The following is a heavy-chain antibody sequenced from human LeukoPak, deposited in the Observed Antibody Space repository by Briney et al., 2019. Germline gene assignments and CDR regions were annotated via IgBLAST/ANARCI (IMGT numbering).Heavy chain of an antibody. CDR1: GGTFSSYA. Sequence: SVKVSCKASGGTFSSYAISWVRQAPGQGLEWMGRIIPIPGIANYAQKLQGRVTITADKSTSTAYMELSSLRSEDTAVYYCAKYTPANYYGSGSIFDYWGQGTLVTVSS. CDR3: AKYTPANYYGSGSIFDY. V-gene: IGHV1-69*04. J-gene: IGHJ4*02. CDR2: IIPIPGIA. D-gene: IGHD3-10*01.